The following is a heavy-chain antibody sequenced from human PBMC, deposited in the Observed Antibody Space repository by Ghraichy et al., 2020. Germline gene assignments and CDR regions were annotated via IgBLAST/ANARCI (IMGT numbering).Heavy chain of an antibody. V-gene: IGHV1-24*01. J-gene: IGHJ5*02. CDR1: GYTLTELS. Sequence: ASVKVSCKVSGYTLTELSMHWVRQAPGKGLEWMGGFDPEDGETIYAQKLQGRVTMTEDTSTDTAYMELSSLRSEDTAVYYCAATTVTTFWFDPWGQGTLVTVSS. CDR3: AATTVTTFWFDP. D-gene: IGHD4-17*01. CDR2: FDPEDGET.